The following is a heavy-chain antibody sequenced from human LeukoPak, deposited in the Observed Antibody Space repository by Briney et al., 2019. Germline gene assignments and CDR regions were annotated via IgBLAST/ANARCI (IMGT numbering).Heavy chain of an antibody. CDR1: GFSFSNYG. CDR3: ARAQTYYGSGSYLY. J-gene: IGHJ4*02. Sequence: GSLRLSCAASGFSFSNYGIHWVRQAPGKGLEWVSYISSSSSTVYYADSLKGRFTISRDNAKNSLYLQMNSLRDEDTAVYYCARAQTYYGSGSYLYWGQGTLVTVSS. CDR2: ISSSSSTV. V-gene: IGHV3-48*02. D-gene: IGHD3-10*01.